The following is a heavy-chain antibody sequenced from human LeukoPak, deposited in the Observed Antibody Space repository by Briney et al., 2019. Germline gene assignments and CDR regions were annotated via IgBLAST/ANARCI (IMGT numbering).Heavy chain of an antibody. J-gene: IGHJ4*02. CDR2: ISYDGSNK. Sequence: GGSLRLSCAASGFTFSSYAMHWVRQAPGNGLEWVAVISYDGSNKYYADSVKGRFTISRDNSKNTLYLQMNSLRAEDTAVYYCARDVETTVTPIVHYWGQGTLVTVSS. V-gene: IGHV3-30-3*01. CDR1: GFTFSSYA. CDR3: ARDVETTVTPIVHY. D-gene: IGHD4-17*01.